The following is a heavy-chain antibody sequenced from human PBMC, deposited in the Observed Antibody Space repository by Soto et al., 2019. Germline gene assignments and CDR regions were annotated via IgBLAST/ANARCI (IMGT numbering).Heavy chain of an antibody. CDR3: ARATPVFYYSGSWSLDY. D-gene: IGHD6-13*01. Sequence: SETLSLTCTVSGVSISSYYWSWIRQPPGRGLEWIGYISYSGSTNYNPSLKSRVTISVDTSKNQFSLKLSSVTAADTAVYYCARATPVFYYSGSWSLDYWGQGTLVTVSS. CDR2: ISYSGST. J-gene: IGHJ4*02. V-gene: IGHV4-59*01. CDR1: GVSISSYY.